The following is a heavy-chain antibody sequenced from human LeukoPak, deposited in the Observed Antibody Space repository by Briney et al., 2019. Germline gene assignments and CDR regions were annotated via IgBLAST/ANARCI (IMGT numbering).Heavy chain of an antibody. D-gene: IGHD3-3*01. Sequence: ASVKVSCKASGYTFTSYGISWVRQAPGQGLEWIGWISAYNGNTNYAQKLQGRVTMTTDTSTSTAYMELRSLRSDDTAVYYCARDEYYDFWSGWANWFDPWGQGTLVTVSS. CDR3: ARDEYYDFWSGWANWFDP. CDR2: ISAYNGNT. J-gene: IGHJ5*02. V-gene: IGHV1-18*01. CDR1: GYTFTSYG.